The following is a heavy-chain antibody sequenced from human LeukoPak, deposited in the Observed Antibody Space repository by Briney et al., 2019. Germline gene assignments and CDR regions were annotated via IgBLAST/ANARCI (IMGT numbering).Heavy chain of an antibody. CDR2: ITSVSTYE. D-gene: IGHD4-17*01. CDR3: ARDRNDYGDPDAFDF. Sequence: GGSLRLSGAASGFTFSHYAMNWFRQAPGKGLEWVASITSVSTYEFYADSVRGRFAISRDNHKNSLILQMSSLTADDTAVYYCARDRNDYGDPDAFDFWGQGTLVTVSS. J-gene: IGHJ3*01. CDR1: GFTFSHYA. V-gene: IGHV3-21*01.